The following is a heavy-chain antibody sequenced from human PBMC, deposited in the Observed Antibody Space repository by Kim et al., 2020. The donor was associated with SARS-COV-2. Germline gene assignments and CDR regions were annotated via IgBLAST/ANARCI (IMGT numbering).Heavy chain of an antibody. CDR1: GYSFTSYW. J-gene: IGHJ3*02. D-gene: IGHD2-21*02. CDR3: ARQYCGGDCYQNDAFDI. Sequence: GESLKISCKGSGYSFTSYWIGWVRQMPGKGLEWMGIIYPGDSDTRYSPSFQGQVTISADKSISTAYLQWSSLKASDTAMYYCARQYCGGDCYQNDAFDIWGQGTMVTVSS. CDR2: IYPGDSDT. V-gene: IGHV5-51*01.